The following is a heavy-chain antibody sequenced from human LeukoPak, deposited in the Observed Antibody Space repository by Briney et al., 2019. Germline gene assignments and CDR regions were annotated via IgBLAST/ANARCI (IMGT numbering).Heavy chain of an antibody. J-gene: IGHJ5*02. CDR3: ARSLVRDYYDSSGYPFS. Sequence: GGSLRLSCAASGFTFSNYAMHWVRQAPGKGLEYVSAISSNGGSTYYANSVKGRFTISRENSRNTLYPQMGSLRAEDMAVYYCARSLVRDYYDSSGYPFSWGQGTLVTVSS. D-gene: IGHD3-22*01. V-gene: IGHV3-64*01. CDR1: GFTFSNYA. CDR2: ISSNGGST.